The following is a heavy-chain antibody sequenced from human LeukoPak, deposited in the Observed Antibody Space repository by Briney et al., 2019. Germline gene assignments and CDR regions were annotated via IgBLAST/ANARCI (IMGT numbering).Heavy chain of an antibody. D-gene: IGHD3-10*01. J-gene: IGHJ4*02. Sequence: SETLSPPCPSPVASLSRSNYSWSWIPHPPGEELVRIPCINYSGSTYYDPSLKSPVTISVDTSKNQFSLRLSSVTAADTAVYFCARYVVYGSGKYYFDYWGQGSLVTVSS. CDR1: VASLSRSNYS. V-gene: IGHV4-39*01. CDR3: ARYVVYGSGKYYFDY. CDR2: INYSGST.